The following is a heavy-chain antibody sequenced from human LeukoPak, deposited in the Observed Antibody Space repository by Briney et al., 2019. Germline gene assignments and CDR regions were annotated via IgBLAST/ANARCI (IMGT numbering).Heavy chain of an antibody. CDR2: ISPDGRNI. D-gene: IGHD1-7*01. J-gene: IGHJ4*02. V-gene: IGHV3-74*01. CDR3: VRDGGGTTPYDC. CDR1: GFTLSDYW. Sequence: TGGSLRLSCAASGFTLSDYWMNWVRQVPGKGPVWVSHISPDGRNIAYADSVKGRFTNSRDSAKNTLYLQMNSLRVEDTAVYYCVRDGGGTTPYDCWGQGSLVTVS.